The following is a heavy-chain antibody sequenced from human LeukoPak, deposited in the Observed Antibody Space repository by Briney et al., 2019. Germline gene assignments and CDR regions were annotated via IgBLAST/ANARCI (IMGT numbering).Heavy chain of an antibody. Sequence: GGSLRLSCAASGFTFSSYAMSWVRQAPGKGLEWVSVIYSGGSTYYADSVKGRFTISRHNSKNTLYLQMNSLRAEDTAVYYCARGSTGTTVDYWGQGTLVTVSS. J-gene: IGHJ4*02. D-gene: IGHD1-7*01. CDR2: IYSGGST. CDR1: GFTFSSYA. CDR3: ARGSTGTTVDY. V-gene: IGHV3-53*04.